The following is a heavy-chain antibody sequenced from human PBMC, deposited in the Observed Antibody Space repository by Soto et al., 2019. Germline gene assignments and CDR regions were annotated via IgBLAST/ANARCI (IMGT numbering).Heavy chain of an antibody. D-gene: IGHD6-6*01. Sequence: PSETLSLTCTVSGGSISSLYWAWIRHPAGKGLEWIGRIFPSGDSNYNPSLTSRVSMSLDTSKNQFSLTVSSVTAADTAVYYCARASRCKSEYECFAWLDFWGQGILVTVS. CDR2: IFPSGDS. CDR1: GGSISSLY. V-gene: IGHV4-4*07. CDR3: ARASRCKSEYECFAWLDF. J-gene: IGHJ4*02.